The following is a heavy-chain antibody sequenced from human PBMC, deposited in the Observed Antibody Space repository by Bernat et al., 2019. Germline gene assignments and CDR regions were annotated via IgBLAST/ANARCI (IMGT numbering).Heavy chain of an antibody. CDR1: GFTFSSYA. J-gene: IGHJ3*02. D-gene: IGHD1-26*01. Sequence: QVQLVESGGGVVQPGRSLRLSCAASGFTFSSYAMHWVRQAPGKGLEWVAVISYDGSNKYYADSVKGRFTISRDNSKNTLYLQMNSLRAEDTAVYYCARDWSPLLSLGACDIWGQGTMVTVSS. V-gene: IGHV3-30*01. CDR3: ARDWSPLLSLGACDI. CDR2: ISYDGSNK.